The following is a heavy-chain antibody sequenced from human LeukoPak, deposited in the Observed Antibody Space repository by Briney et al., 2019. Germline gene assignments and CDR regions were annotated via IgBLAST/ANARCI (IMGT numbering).Heavy chain of an antibody. CDR3: ARDPVYYYDSSGFFDY. V-gene: IGHV4-39*07. J-gene: IGHJ4*02. CDR2: IYYSGST. CDR1: GGSISSSSFY. Sequence: SETLSLTCTVSGGSISSSSFYWGWIRQPPGKGLEWIASIYYSGSTYYNPSLKSRVTISVDTSKNQFSLKLSSVTAADTAVYYCARDPVYYYDSSGFFDYWGQGTLVTVSS. D-gene: IGHD3-22*01.